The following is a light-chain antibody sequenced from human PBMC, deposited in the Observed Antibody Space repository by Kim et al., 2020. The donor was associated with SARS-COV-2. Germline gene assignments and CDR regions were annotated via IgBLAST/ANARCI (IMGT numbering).Light chain of an antibody. J-gene: IGLJ1*01. CDR1: SSDVGGYNY. V-gene: IGLV2-8*01. CDR3: SSYAGSNNPYV. CDR2: EVT. Sequence: QSALTQPPSASGSLGQSVTISCTGTSSDVGGYNYVSWYQQHPGKAPKLMIYEVTKRPSGVPDRFSGSKSGNTASLTVSRLQAEDEADYFCSSYAGSNNPYVFGTGTKVTVL.